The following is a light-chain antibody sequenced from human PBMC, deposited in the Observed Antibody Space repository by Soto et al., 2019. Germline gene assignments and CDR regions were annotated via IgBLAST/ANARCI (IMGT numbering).Light chain of an antibody. CDR3: QQSLTMPIT. CDR1: QSINNY. Sequence: DVQVTQAAASLSVSVGGRVTSRGGASQSINNYLNWYLQRPGQAPKLLIRSASTLQRGVPSRFGGSGSRTEFTLTIADLQPDDFGTYYCQQSLTMPITFGHGTRLEIK. J-gene: IGKJ5*01. V-gene: IGKV1-39*01. CDR2: SAS.